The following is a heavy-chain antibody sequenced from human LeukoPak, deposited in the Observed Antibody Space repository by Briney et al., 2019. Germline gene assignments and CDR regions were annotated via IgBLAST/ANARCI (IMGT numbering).Heavy chain of an antibody. CDR3: ASDSSGYYQNFDY. Sequence: GGSLRLSCAASGFTVSSNYMSWVRQAPGKGLEWVSVIYSGGSTYYADSVKGRFTISRVNSKNTLYLQMNSLRAEDTAVYYCASDSSGYYQNFDYWGQGTLVTVSS. D-gene: IGHD5-12*01. V-gene: IGHV3-53*01. CDR1: GFTVSSNY. CDR2: IYSGGST. J-gene: IGHJ4*02.